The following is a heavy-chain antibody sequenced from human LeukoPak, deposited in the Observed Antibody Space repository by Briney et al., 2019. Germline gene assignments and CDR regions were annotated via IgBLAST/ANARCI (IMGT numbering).Heavy chain of an antibody. V-gene: IGHV4-59*08. D-gene: IGHD3-10*01. CDR1: GGSISGYF. J-gene: IGHJ4*02. CDR3: ARYGITIVRGGKYYFDS. Sequence: SETLSLTCTVSGGSISGYFWSWIRQPPGKGLEWIGYIHYSGSTNYNPSLNSRVTISVDTSKNQFSVRLSSVTAADTAVYYCARYGITIVRGGKYYFDSWGQGTLVTVSS. CDR2: IHYSGST.